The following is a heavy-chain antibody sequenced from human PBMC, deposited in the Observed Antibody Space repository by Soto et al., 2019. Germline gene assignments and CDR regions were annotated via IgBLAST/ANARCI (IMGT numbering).Heavy chain of an antibody. CDR1: GYTFTTYA. V-gene: IGHV1-3*01. CDR2: INAGTGNT. J-gene: IGHJ4*02. CDR3: ARDFNWGTDY. D-gene: IGHD7-27*01. Sequence: QVQLVQSGAEVKKPGASVKVSCKASGYTFTTYAMHWVRQAPGQRLEWMAWINAGTGNTKYSQNFQGRVTITWDTSASTAYMELSGLRSEDTAVYFCARDFNWGTDYWGQGTLVTVSS.